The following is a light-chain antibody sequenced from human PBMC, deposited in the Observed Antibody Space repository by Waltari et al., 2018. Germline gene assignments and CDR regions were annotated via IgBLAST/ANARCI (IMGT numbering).Light chain of an antibody. CDR2: WAS. V-gene: IGKV4-1*01. J-gene: IGKJ2*01. CDR3: QMYYSTPPRYF. Sequence: DVVMTQSPDSLTASLGERATINCQFSHSILSDSNNESYLAWYQHKPGQPPKLLIYWASIRASGVPDRFSGSGSGTDFTLTISSLQTEDVAVYYCQMYYSTPPRYFFGQGTKLEIK. CDR1: HSILSDSNNESY.